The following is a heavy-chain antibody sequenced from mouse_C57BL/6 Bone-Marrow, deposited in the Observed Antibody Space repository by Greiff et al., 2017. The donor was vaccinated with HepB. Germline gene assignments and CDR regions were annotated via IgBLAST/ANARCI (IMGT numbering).Heavy chain of an antibody. CDR3: AKVTGTIYYAMDY. CDR1: GFTFSSYA. D-gene: IGHD4-1*01. Sequence: EVQRVESGGGLVKPGGSLKLSCAASGFTFSSYAMSWVRQTPEKRLEWVATISDGGSYTYYPDNVKGRFTISRDNAKNNLYLQMSHLKSEDTAMYYCAKVTGTIYYAMDYWGQGTSVTVSS. V-gene: IGHV5-4*01. CDR2: ISDGGSYT. J-gene: IGHJ4*01.